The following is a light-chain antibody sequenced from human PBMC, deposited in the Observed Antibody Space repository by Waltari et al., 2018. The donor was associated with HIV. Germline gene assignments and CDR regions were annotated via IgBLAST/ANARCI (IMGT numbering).Light chain of an antibody. CDR3: SSYAGGNNLV. V-gene: IGLV2-8*01. J-gene: IGLJ2*01. CDR2: AVT. CDR1: SSDVGGYNF. Sequence: QSALTQPPSASGSPGQSVTISCTGTSSDVGGYNFVSWYQQHPGKTPKLMIFAVTKRPSGVPARFSGSKTGNTASLTVSGLQADDEADYYCSSYAGGNNLVFGGGTKLTVL.